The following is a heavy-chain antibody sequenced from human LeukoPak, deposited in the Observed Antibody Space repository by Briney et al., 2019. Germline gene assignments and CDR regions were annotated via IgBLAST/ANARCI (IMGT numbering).Heavy chain of an antibody. Sequence: ASVKVSCKASGYTFTSYYMHWVRQAPGQGLEWMGIINPSGGSTSYAQKFQGRVTMTRDTSTSTVYMELSSLRSEDTAVYYCATLNGPYSGSYYGSFDYWGQGTLVTVSS. D-gene: IGHD1-26*01. CDR1: GYTFTSYY. V-gene: IGHV1-46*01. CDR3: ATLNGPYSGSYYGSFDY. J-gene: IGHJ4*02. CDR2: INPSGGST.